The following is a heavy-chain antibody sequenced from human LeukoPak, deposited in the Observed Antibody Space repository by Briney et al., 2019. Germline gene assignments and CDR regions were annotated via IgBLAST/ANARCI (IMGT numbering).Heavy chain of an antibody. CDR1: GFTFDDYA. CDR2: IGWNSGSI. D-gene: IGHD1-26*01. V-gene: IGHV3-9*01. Sequence: PGRSLRLSCAASGFTFDDYAIHWVRQAPGKGLEWVSGIGWNSGSIGYADSVKGRFTISRDNAKNSLYLQMNSLRAEDTALYYCAKGSYSGSYYSFDYWGQGTLVTVSS. CDR3: AKGSYSGSYYSFDY. J-gene: IGHJ4*02.